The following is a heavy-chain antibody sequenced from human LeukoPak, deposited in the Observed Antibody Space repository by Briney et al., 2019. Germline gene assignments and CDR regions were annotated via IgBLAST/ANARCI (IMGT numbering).Heavy chain of an antibody. CDR2: FYYGGNT. CDR3: ARAHDFWNQPYAFDI. CDR1: GGSISSDSYY. D-gene: IGHD3-3*01. Sequence: PSETLSLTCTVSGGSISSDSYYWGWIRQPPEKGLEWIGSFYYGGNTYYNPSLKSRVTISVDTSKNQFSLKLSSVTAADTAVYYSARAHDFWNQPYAFDIWGQGTMVTVSS. J-gene: IGHJ3*02. V-gene: IGHV4-39*07.